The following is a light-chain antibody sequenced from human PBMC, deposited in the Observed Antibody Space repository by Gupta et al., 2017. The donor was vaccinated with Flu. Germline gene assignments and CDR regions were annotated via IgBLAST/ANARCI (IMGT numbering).Light chain of an antibody. V-gene: IGLV3-21*02. CDR2: DDR. J-gene: IGLJ3*02. CDR1: NIGRET. Sequence: SYVLTQPPSVSVAPGPTARITCGGNNIGRETVHWYQQKPGQAPGLVVCDDRDRPAGIPDRFSGSNSGDTATLTISRVEAGDEADYYCQMWDTSSDHWVFGGGTMLTVL. CDR3: QMWDTSSDHWV.